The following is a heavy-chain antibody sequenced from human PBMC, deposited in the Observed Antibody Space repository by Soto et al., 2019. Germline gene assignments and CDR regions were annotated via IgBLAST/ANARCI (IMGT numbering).Heavy chain of an antibody. CDR1: GFPFSSYG. V-gene: IGHV3-33*01. CDR3: ARDQEVYFDY. Sequence: QVPLLESGGGVVQPGRSLIRSCAASGFPFSSYGMHCVRQAPGKGLEWLAAIWDDGTNKYYADSVKGGFTISRDNSKNTLYLQMNSLRAEDTAVYYCARDQEVYFDYWGQGTLVTVSS. J-gene: IGHJ4*02. CDR2: IWDDGTNK.